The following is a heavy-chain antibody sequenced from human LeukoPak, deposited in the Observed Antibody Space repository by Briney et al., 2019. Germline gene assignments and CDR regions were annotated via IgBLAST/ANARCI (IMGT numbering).Heavy chain of an antibody. Sequence: PSETLSLTCTVSGGSISSSSYYWGWIRQPPGKGLEWIGSIYYSGSTYYNPSLKSRVTISVDTSKNQFSLKLSSVTAADTAVYYWASVIGYCSSTSCYTDYWGQGTLVTVSS. J-gene: IGHJ4*02. CDR3: ASVIGYCSSTSCYTDY. CDR2: IYYSGST. V-gene: IGHV4-39*01. CDR1: GGSISSSSYY. D-gene: IGHD2-2*01.